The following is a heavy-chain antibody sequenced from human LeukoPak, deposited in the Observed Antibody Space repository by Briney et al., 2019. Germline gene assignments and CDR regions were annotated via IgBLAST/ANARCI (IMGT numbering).Heavy chain of an antibody. Sequence: GGSLRLSCAASGFSFSGYAMNWVRQAPGKGLEWVSYISSSSSSIYYTDSVKGRFTISRDNAKNALYLQMNSLRAEDTAVYYCARDRTTVTWDYYYGMDVWGQGTTVTVSS. CDR3: ARDRTTVTWDYYYGMDV. J-gene: IGHJ6*02. CDR2: ISSSSSSI. V-gene: IGHV3-48*01. D-gene: IGHD4-11*01. CDR1: GFSFSGYA.